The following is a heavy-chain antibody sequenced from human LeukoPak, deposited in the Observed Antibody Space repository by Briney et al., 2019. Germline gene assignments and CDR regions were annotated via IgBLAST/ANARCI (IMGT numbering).Heavy chain of an antibody. D-gene: IGHD7-27*01. Sequence: PGGSLRLSCAASGFTFSAYAMHWVRPAPGKGLEWVAFIRLDGSNKNYGDSVKGRFTISRDNSKNTLYLEMNSLRSEDTAVYYCAKTGEGYYFDYWGQGTLVTVSS. CDR2: IRLDGSNK. V-gene: IGHV3-30*02. CDR1: GFTFSAYA. CDR3: AKTGEGYYFDY. J-gene: IGHJ4*02.